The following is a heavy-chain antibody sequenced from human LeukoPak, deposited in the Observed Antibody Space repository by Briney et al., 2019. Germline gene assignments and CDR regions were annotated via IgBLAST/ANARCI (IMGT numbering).Heavy chain of an antibody. CDR1: GFTFSSYG. D-gene: IGHD3-3*01. Sequence: PGGSLRLSCAASGFTFSSYGMHWVRQAPGKGLEWVAVISYDGSNKYYADSVKGRFTISRDNSKNTLYLQMNSLRAEDTAVYYCATWSDSWGQGTLVTVSS. J-gene: IGHJ4*02. CDR3: ATWSDS. CDR2: ISYDGSNK. V-gene: IGHV3-30*03.